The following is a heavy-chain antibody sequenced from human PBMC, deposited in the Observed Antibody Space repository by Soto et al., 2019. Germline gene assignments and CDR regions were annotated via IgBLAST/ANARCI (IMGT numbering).Heavy chain of an antibody. CDR1: GGSISSYY. V-gene: IGHV4-59*08. Sequence: SETLSLTCTVSGGSISSYYWSWIRQPPGKGLEWIGYIYYSGSTNYNPSLKSRVTISVDTSKNQFSLKLSSVTAADTAVYYCARFLSGSNFDYWGQGTLVTVSS. CDR2: IYYSGST. J-gene: IGHJ4*02. D-gene: IGHD6-19*01. CDR3: ARFLSGSNFDY.